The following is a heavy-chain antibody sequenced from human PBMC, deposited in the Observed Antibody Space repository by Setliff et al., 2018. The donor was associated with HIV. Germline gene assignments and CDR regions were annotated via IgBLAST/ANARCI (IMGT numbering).Heavy chain of an antibody. CDR3: AKGGDRAMINFDH. V-gene: IGHV1-3*04. J-gene: IGHJ4*02. Sequence: ASVKVSCKASGYTFTTYPMHWVRQAPGQRLEWMGWINTGNDNTRYSQKFQGRVTITRDTSASTAYMELSSLTSEDTAVYYCAKGGDRAMINFDHWGQGTLVTVSS. D-gene: IGHD5-18*01. CDR2: INTGNDNT. CDR1: GYTFTTYP.